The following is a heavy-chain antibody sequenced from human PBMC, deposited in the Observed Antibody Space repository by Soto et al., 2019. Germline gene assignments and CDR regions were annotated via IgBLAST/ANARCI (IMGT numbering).Heavy chain of an antibody. CDR1: GFTFSSYA. Sequence: EVQLLESGGGLVQPGGSLRLSCAASGFTFSSYAMSWVRQAPGKGLEWVSAISGSGGSTYYTDSVKGRFTISRDNSKTTLYLQMNSVRAEDTDVYYCAKGEWLSYWGQGTLVTVSS. V-gene: IGHV3-23*01. D-gene: IGHD3-3*01. CDR3: AKGEWLSY. CDR2: ISGSGGST. J-gene: IGHJ4*02.